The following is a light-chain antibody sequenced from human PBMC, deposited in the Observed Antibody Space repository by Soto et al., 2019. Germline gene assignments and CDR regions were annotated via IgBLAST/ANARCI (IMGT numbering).Light chain of an antibody. CDR3: QSYDSSLSEV. CDR2: GNS. CDR1: SSNIGAGYD. J-gene: IGLJ1*01. Sequence: QYVLTQPPSVSGAPGQRVTISCTGSSSNIGAGYDVHWYQQLPGTAPKLLIYGNSNRPSGVPDRFSGSKSGTSASLAITGLQAEDEADYYCQSYDSSLSEVFGTGTKVTVL. V-gene: IGLV1-40*01.